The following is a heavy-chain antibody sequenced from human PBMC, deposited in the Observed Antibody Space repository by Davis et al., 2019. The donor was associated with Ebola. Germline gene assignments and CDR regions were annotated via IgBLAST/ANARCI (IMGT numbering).Heavy chain of an antibody. V-gene: IGHV3-74*01. CDR1: GFTFTGYW. D-gene: IGHD6-13*01. CDR3: ARVATAGTFLDY. CDR2: INGDGSRN. Sequence: GESLKISCAASGFTFTGYWMHWVRQAPGKGLVWVSHINGDGSRNAYADSVKGRFTISRDNARNTLYLQMSSLRAEYTAVYYCARVATAGTFLDYWGQGILVTVSS. J-gene: IGHJ4*02.